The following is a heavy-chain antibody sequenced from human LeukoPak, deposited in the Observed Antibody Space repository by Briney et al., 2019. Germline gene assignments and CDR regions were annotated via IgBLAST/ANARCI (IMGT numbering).Heavy chain of an antibody. CDR2: LYFCVSN. V-gene: IGHV4-59*08. CDR3: ARHHLYQGDGYKYVYY. Sequence: SETLSLTCTVPGGSITSSYWSRIRRPPGKGQWRMGYLYFCVSNNYNPSLKSRVTISVETSKTQSSLKLSSVTAADTAVYYCARHHLYQGDGYKYVYYCGEGTPVSVSS. D-gene: IGHD5-24*01. J-gene: IGHJ4*02. CDR1: GGSITSSY.